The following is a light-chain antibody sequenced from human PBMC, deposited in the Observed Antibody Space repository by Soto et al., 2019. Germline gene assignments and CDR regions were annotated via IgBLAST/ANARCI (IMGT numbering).Light chain of an antibody. CDR2: KAS. Sequence: DIQMTQSPSTLSGSVGDRVTITCRASQTISSWLAWYQQKPGKAPKLLIYKASTLKSGVPSRFSGSGSGTDFTLTITSLQPEDFAIYYCQQSYKIPVTFGQGTKVDIK. CDR1: QTISSW. V-gene: IGKV1-5*03. CDR3: QQSYKIPVT. J-gene: IGKJ1*01.